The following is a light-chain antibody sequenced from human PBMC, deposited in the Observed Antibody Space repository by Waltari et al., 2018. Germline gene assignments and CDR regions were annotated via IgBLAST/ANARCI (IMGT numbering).Light chain of an antibody. CDR1: DSDVGAYDF. J-gene: IGLJ1*01. V-gene: IGLV2-14*01. Sequence: QSALTQPASVSGSPGQSITISCSGTDSDVGAYDFVSWYQQHPGKAPHLIIYEVSNRPSGISNLFSASKSGNTASLTTSGLQAEDEADYYCSSYTTSSAPGVFGTGTRVTVL. CDR3: SSYTTSSAPGV. CDR2: EVS.